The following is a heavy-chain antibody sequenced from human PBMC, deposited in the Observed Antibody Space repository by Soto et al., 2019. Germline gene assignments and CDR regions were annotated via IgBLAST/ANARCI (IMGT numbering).Heavy chain of an antibody. CDR1: GYTLTELS. D-gene: IGHD1-26*01. CDR2: FDPEDGET. V-gene: IGHV1-24*01. Sequence: ASVNVSCKVSGYTLTELSMHWVRQAPGKGLEWMGGFDPEDGETIYAQKFQGRVTMTEDTSTDTAYMELSSLRSEDTAVYYCATVVGATGPAAYYYGMDVWGQGTTVTVSS. CDR3: ATVVGATGPAAYYYGMDV. J-gene: IGHJ6*02.